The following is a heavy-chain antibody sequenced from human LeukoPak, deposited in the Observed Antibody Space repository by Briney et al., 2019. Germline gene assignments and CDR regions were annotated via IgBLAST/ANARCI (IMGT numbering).Heavy chain of an antibody. V-gene: IGHV1-69*04. CDR1: GGTFSSYA. CDR3: ARDYQDIVVVVAATPDPNYYYGMDV. J-gene: IGHJ6*02. D-gene: IGHD2-15*01. CDR2: IIPILGIA. Sequence: SVKVSCKASGGTFSSYAISWVRQAPGQGLEWMGRIIPILGIANYAQKFQGRVTITADKSTSTAYMELSSLRSEDTAVYYCARDYQDIVVVVAATPDPNYYYGMDVWGQGTTVTVSS.